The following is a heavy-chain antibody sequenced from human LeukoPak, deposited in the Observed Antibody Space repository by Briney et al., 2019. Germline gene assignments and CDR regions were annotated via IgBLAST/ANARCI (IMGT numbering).Heavy chain of an antibody. CDR3: ARDYWWNYDY. J-gene: IGHJ4*02. Sequence: GRSLRLSCSASGFTFSDYAMHWVRQAPGKGLEWVAVISKDGSDKYYPGSVRGRFTISRDNSKNTIYLQMDSLRAEDTAIYYCARDYWWNYDYWGQGTLVTVSS. CDR1: GFTFSDYA. V-gene: IGHV3-30-3*01. D-gene: IGHD1-7*01. CDR2: ISKDGSDK.